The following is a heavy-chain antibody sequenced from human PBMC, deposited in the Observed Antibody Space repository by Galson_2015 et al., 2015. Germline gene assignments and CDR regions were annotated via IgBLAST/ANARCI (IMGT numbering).Heavy chain of an antibody. J-gene: IGHJ4*02. Sequence: SVKVSCKASGYAFSGYFIHWVRQAPGQGLEWMGRINPNSGNTNSTQKFRGRVALTRDTSITTVYMELSSLRSDDTAVYYCVRGRQHLDYWGQGALVTVSS. D-gene: IGHD6-13*01. CDR2: INPNSGNT. CDR1: GYAFSGYF. CDR3: VRGRQHLDY. V-gene: IGHV1-2*06.